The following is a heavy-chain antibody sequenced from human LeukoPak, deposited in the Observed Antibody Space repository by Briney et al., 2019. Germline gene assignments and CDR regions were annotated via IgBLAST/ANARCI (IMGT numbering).Heavy chain of an antibody. CDR2: VYYIDNT. Sequence: PSETLSLTCTVSGGSISSGSYYWSWIRQPPGKGLEWIGSVYYIDNTNYNPFVESRVTISVDTSNNQFSLKLTSVTAADAAIYYCARELRGNRALMYWGQGALVTVSS. CDR3: ARELRGNRALMY. CDR1: GGSISSGSYY. D-gene: IGHD1-14*01. V-gene: IGHV4-61*01. J-gene: IGHJ4*02.